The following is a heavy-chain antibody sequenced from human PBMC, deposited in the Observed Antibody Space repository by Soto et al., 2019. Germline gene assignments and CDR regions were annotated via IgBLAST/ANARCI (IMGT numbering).Heavy chain of an antibody. CDR2: ISSSGSTI. V-gene: IGHV3-11*01. J-gene: IGHJ4*02. D-gene: IGHD3-3*01. CDR1: GFTFSDYY. Sequence: QVQLVESGGGLVKPGGSLGLSCAASGFTFSDYYMSWIRQAPGKGLEWVSYISSSGSTIYYADSVKGRFTISRDNAKNSLYLQMNSLRAEDTAVYYCASASYYDFWSGYYNSYFDYWGQGTLVTVSS. CDR3: ASASYYDFWSGYYNSYFDY.